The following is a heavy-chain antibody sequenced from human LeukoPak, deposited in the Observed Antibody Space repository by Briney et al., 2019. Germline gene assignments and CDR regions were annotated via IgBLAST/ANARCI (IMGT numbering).Heavy chain of an antibody. CDR2: SFYSGTT. CDR3: ARMRYYYDSSGYYYESYFDY. V-gene: IGHV4-59*11. Sequence: PSETLSLTCTVSGGSISSHFWSWIRQPPGKGLEWIGYSFYSGTTKYNPSLRSRVTISADTSKNQFSLKLSSVTAADTAVYYCARMRYYYDSSGYYYESYFDYWGQGALVTVSS. J-gene: IGHJ4*02. D-gene: IGHD3-22*01. CDR1: GGSISSHF.